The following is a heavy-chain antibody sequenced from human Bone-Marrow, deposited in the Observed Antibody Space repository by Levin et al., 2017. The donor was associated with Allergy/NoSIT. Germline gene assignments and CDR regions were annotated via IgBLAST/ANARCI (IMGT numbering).Heavy chain of an antibody. CDR2: ISYAGGRE. Sequence: QSGGSLRLSCAASGFTFTSYGMHWLRQAPGKGLEWMAVISYAGGREYYAESVKGRFTISRDNSRNTLYLQMNRLRVEDTAVYYCAKGGRGYDFAVDAFDIWGQGTMVTVSS. CDR3: AKGGRGYDFAVDAFDI. CDR1: GFTFTSYG. V-gene: IGHV3-30*18. J-gene: IGHJ3*02. D-gene: IGHD3-10*01.